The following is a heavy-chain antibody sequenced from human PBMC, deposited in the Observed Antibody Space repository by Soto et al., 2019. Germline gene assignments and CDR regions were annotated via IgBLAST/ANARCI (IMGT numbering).Heavy chain of an antibody. V-gene: IGHV3-74*03. CDR3: ACLTMPRGPCGF. CDR1: GFTFSSSR. CDR2: INSDASTT. D-gene: IGHD3-10*01. J-gene: IGHJ4*02. Sequence: EVQLVESGGGLVQPGGSLRLTCAASGFTFSSSRLHWVRQAPGKGLVWVSRINSDASTTQYAVSVRGRFTNSRDNDKNTLFLEVNRPSMEDTAVYICACLTMPRGPCGFWCQGTLVTVSS.